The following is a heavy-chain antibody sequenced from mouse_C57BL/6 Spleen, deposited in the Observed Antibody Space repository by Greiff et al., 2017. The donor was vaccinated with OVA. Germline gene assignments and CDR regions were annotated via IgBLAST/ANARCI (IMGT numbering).Heavy chain of an antibody. J-gene: IGHJ4*01. CDR3: ALHYYGSSDYAMDY. CDR2: IHPNSGST. CDR1: GYTFTSYW. Sequence: VQLQQPGAELVKPGASVKLSCKASGYTFTSYWMHWVKQRPGPGLEWIGMIHPNSGSTNYNEKFKSKATLTVDTSSSTAYMQLSSLTSEDSAVYYCALHYYGSSDYAMDYWGQGTSVTVSS. D-gene: IGHD1-1*01. V-gene: IGHV1-64*01.